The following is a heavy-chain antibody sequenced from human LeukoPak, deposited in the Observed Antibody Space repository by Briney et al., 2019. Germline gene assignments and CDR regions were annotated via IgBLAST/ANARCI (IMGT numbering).Heavy chain of an antibody. CDR2: ISSSGSTI. Sequence: GGSLRLSCAASGFIFSSYSMNWVRQAPGKGLEWVSYISSSGSTIYYADSVKGRFTISRDNAKNSLYLQMNSLRAEDTAVYYCAVLTYQLLDYYFDYWGQGALVTVSS. J-gene: IGHJ4*02. V-gene: IGHV3-48*01. CDR1: GFIFSSYS. D-gene: IGHD2-2*01. CDR3: AVLTYQLLDYYFDY.